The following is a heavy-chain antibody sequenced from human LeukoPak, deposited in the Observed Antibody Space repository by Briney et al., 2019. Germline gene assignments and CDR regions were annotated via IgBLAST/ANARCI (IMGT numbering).Heavy chain of an antibody. V-gene: IGHV3-7*04. J-gene: IGHJ4*02. CDR2: IKQDGSEK. D-gene: IGHD5-12*01. CDR3: ARAYSGYGYYFDY. CDR1: GFTFSSYW. Sequence: GGSLRLSCAASGFTFSSYWMSWVRQAPGKGLEWVANIKQDGSEKYYVDSVKGRFTISRDNAKNSLYLQMNSLRAEDTAVYYCARAYSGYGYYFDYWGQGTLVTVSS.